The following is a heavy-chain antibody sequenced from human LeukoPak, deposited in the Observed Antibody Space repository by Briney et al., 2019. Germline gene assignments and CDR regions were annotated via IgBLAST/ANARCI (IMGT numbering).Heavy chain of an antibody. J-gene: IGHJ4*02. CDR1: GYTFTGYY. CDR2: INPNSGGT. CDR3: ARGDIVLMVYLDY. D-gene: IGHD2-8*01. Sequence: GASVKVSCKASGYTFTGYYMHRVRQAPGQGLEWMGWINPNSGGTNYAQKFQGRVTMTRDTSISTAYMELSRLRSDDTAVYYCARGDIVLMVYLDYWGQGTLVTVSS. V-gene: IGHV1-2*02.